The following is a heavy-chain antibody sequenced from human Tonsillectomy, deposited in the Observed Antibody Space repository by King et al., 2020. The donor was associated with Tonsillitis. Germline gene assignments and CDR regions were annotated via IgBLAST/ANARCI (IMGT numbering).Heavy chain of an antibody. D-gene: IGHD3-10*01. CDR2: ISGNGDST. V-gene: IGHV3-23*01. J-gene: IGHJ4*02. CDR1: GFIYSNTA. Sequence: DVQLLESGGGLIQPGGSLRLSCAASGFIYSNTAMGWVRQAPGKGLEWVSVISGNGDSTYYADSVKGRFTISRDNPSNTLYLQMNSLRAEDTAVYYCAKGRLWFGELSRGYFDYWGQGTLVTVSS. CDR3: AKGRLWFGELSRGYFDY.